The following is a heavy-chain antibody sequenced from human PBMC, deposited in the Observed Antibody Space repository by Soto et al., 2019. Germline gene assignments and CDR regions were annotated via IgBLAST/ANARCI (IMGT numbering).Heavy chain of an antibody. J-gene: IGHJ6*02. Sequence: EVQLVESGGGLVQPGGSLRLSCGASGFTFRTYWLSWVRQVPGKGLEWVANINQDGSEKNYVDSVKGQFTISRDNAKNSLYLQMSSLRAEDTAIYYCTRDGSTSWYSYDYHGMDVWGQGTTVTVYS. CDR2: INQDGSEK. CDR1: GFTFRTYW. D-gene: IGHD5-18*01. CDR3: TRDGSTSWYSYDYHGMDV. V-gene: IGHV3-7*05.